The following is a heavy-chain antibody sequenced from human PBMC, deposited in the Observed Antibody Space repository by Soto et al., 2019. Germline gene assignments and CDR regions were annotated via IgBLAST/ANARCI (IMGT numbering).Heavy chain of an antibody. V-gene: IGHV3-48*01. J-gene: IGHJ4*02. CDR3: ARDLPNADLGY. CDR1: GFTFSSYW. Sequence: GGSLRLSCAASGFTFSSYWMTWVRQAPGKGLEWVSYISSSSNTIYYADSVKGRFTISRDNAKNSLYLQMNSLRAEDTAVYYCARDLPNADLGYWGQGTLVTVSS. CDR2: ISSSSNTI.